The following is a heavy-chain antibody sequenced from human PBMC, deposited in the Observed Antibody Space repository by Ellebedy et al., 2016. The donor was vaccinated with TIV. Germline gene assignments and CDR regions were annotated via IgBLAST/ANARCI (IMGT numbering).Heavy chain of an antibody. CDR1: GYTFTTYS. CDR3: ARESTIAGSTAHFQL. V-gene: IGHV7-4-1*02. D-gene: IGHD1-26*01. J-gene: IGHJ1*01. CDR2: IRTHTGTP. Sequence: AASVKVSCKASGYTFTTYSLNWVRQPPGQGLEWLGWIRTHTGTPDYAQRFTGRFVFSLDTSVSTAYLQITSLKAEDTAVYYCARESTIAGSTAHFQLWGQGTLVTVSS.